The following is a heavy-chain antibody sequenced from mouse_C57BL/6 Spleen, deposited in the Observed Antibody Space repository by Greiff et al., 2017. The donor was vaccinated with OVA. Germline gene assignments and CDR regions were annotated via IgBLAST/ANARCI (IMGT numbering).Heavy chain of an antibody. V-gene: IGHV1-26*01. J-gene: IGHJ2*01. D-gene: IGHD3-2*02. CDR2: INPNNGGT. CDR1: GYTFTDYY. CDR3: ARGEFRNFDY. Sequence: EVQLQQSGPELVKPGASVKISCKASGYTFTDYYMNWVKQSHGKSLEWIGDINPNNGGTSYNQKFKGKATLTVDKSSSTAYMELRSLTSEDSAVYYCARGEFRNFDYWGQGTTLTVSS.